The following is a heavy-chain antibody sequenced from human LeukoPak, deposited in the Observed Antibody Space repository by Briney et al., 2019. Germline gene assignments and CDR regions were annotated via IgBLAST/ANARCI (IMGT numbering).Heavy chain of an antibody. CDR1: GGSISSGGYY. CDR2: IYYSGST. V-gene: IGHV4-31*03. CDR3: ARDSRRVRGVNDYYYYYGMDV. J-gene: IGHJ6*04. Sequence: SETLSLTCTVSGGSISSGGYYWSWIRQHPGKGLEWIGYIYYSGSTYYNPSLKSRVTISVDTSKNQFSLKLSSVTAADTAVYYCARDSRRVRGVNDYYYYYGMDVWGKGTTVTVSS. D-gene: IGHD3-10*01.